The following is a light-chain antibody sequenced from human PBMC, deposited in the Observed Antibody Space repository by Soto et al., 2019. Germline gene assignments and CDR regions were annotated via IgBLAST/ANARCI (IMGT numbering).Light chain of an antibody. CDR2: GAS. CDR1: QSVSSIF. Sequence: EIVLTQSPGTLSLSPGERATLFCRASQSVSSIFLAWYQQKPGQTPRLLVYGASSRATGIPDRFSGSGSGTDFTLTITRLEPEDFAVFYCQQYGTSEIIFGQGTRLEI. V-gene: IGKV3-20*01. CDR3: QQYGTSEII. J-gene: IGKJ5*01.